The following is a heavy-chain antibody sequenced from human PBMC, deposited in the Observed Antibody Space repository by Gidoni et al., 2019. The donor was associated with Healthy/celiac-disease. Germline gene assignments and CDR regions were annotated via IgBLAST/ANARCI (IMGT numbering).Heavy chain of an antibody. J-gene: IGHJ4*02. V-gene: IGHV3-9*01. D-gene: IGHD3-22*01. CDR3: AKVAHYYDSSGYYVIDAYFDY. CDR2: ISWNSGSI. CDR1: GFPFDDYA. Sequence: EVQLVESGGGLVQPGRSLRLSCAASGFPFDDYAMHWVRQAPGKGLEWVSGISWNSGSIGYADSVKGRFTISRDNAKNSLYLQMNSLRAEDTALYYCAKVAHYYDSSGYYVIDAYFDYWGQGTLVTVSS.